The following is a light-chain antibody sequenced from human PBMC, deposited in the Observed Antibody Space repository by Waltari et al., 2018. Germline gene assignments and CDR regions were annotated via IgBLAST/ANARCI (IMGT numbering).Light chain of an antibody. Sequence: DFVMTQSPDSLAVSLGERATINCKSSQSVLYSSNNTNYLAWYQQKPGPPPKLLFYWASTRESGVPDRFSASGSGTEFTLTISSLQAEDVAFYYCQQYYGTPRTFGQGTKVEIK. CDR1: QSVLYSSNNTNY. CDR3: QQYYGTPRT. J-gene: IGKJ1*01. V-gene: IGKV4-1*01. CDR2: WAS.